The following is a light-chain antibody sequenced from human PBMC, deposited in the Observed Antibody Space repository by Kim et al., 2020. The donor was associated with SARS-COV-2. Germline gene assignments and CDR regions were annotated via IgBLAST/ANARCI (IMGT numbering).Light chain of an antibody. Sequence: ASVGDRVTVTCRASQDFSDYLAWFQQKPGKAPKSLIYAASRLQSGVPSRFSGSGSGTEFTLTISNLQPEDFATYYCQQYKFYQWTFGQGTKVDIK. J-gene: IGKJ1*01. V-gene: IGKV1-16*01. CDR2: AAS. CDR1: QDFSDY. CDR3: QQYKFYQWT.